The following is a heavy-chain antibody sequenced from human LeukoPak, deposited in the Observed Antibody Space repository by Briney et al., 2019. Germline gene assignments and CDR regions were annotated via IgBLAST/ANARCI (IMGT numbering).Heavy chain of an antibody. CDR3: ARDPYDRTAFDI. CDR2: INPNSGCT. V-gene: IGHV1-2*02. D-gene: IGHD3-22*01. Sequence: ASVKVSCKTSGYTFTGYYMHWVRQAPGQGLEWMGWINPNSGCTNYAQKFQGRVTMTRDTSISTAYMEPSRLRSDDTAVYYCARDPYDRTAFDIWGQGTMVTVSS. J-gene: IGHJ3*02. CDR1: GYTFTGYY.